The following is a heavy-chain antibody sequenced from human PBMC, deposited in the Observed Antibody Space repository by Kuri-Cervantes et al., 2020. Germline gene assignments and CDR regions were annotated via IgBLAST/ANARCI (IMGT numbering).Heavy chain of an antibody. CDR1: GFTFDDYA. D-gene: IGHD5-24*01. V-gene: IGHV3-9*01. Sequence: LSLTCAASGFTFDDYAMHWVRQAPGKGLEWVSGISWNSGSIGYAGSVKGRFTISRDNAKNSLYLQMNSLRAEDTALYYCAKDMRGRDGYNWLYFDYWGQGTLVTVSS. CDR3: AKDMRGRDGYNWLYFDY. J-gene: IGHJ4*02. CDR2: ISWNSGSI.